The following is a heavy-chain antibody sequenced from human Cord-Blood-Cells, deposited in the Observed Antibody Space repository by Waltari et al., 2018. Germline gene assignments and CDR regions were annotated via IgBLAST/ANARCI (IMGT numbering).Heavy chain of an antibody. V-gene: IGHV1-2*04. CDR2: INPNSGGT. D-gene: IGHD3-9*01. CDR3: ARAYYDILTGYLGGAFDI. Sequence: QVQLVQSGAEVKKPGASVKVSCKASGYTFTGYYIHWVRQAPGQGLEWMGWINPNSGGTNYAQKFQGWVTMTRDTSISTAYMELSRLRSDDTAVYYCARAYYDILTGYLGGAFDIWGQGTMVTVSS. J-gene: IGHJ3*02. CDR1: GYTFTGYY.